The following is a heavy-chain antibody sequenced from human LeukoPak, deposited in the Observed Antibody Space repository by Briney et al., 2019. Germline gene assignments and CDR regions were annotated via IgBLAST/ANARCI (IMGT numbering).Heavy chain of an antibody. J-gene: IGHJ4*02. CDR2: ISYDGSNK. CDR1: GFTFSSYA. V-gene: IGHV3-30-3*01. Sequence: PGGSLRLSCAASGFTFSSYAMHWVRQAPGKGLEWVAVISYDGSNKYYADSVKGRFTISRDNSKNTLYLQMNSLRAEDTAVYYCARDKGSYPFDYWGQGTLVTVSS. CDR3: ARDKGSYPFDY. D-gene: IGHD1-26*01.